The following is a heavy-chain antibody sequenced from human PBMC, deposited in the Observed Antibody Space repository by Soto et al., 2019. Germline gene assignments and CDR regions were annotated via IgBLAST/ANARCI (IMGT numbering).Heavy chain of an antibody. J-gene: IGHJ4*02. D-gene: IGHD4-17*01. Sequence: PGGSLRLSCAASGFTFSSYAMSWVRQAPGKGLEWVSAISGSGGSTYYADSVKGRFTISRDNSKNTLYLQMNSLRAEDTAVYYCAKDRSTTVTTTGIFDYWGQGXLVTVPS. V-gene: IGHV3-23*01. CDR3: AKDRSTTVTTTGIFDY. CDR1: GFTFSSYA. CDR2: ISGSGGST.